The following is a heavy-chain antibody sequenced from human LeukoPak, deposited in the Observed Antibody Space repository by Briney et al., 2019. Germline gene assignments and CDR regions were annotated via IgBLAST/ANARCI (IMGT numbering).Heavy chain of an antibody. V-gene: IGHV1-58*01. CDR2: IVVGSGNT. D-gene: IGHD4-17*01. Sequence: SVKVSCKASGFAFTSSAVQWVRQARGQRLEWIGWIVVGSGNTNYAQKFQERVTITRDMSTSTAYMELSSLRSEDTAVYYCAADPGHYGDYDFDYWGQGTLVAVSS. J-gene: IGHJ4*02. CDR3: AADPGHYGDYDFDY. CDR1: GFAFTSSA.